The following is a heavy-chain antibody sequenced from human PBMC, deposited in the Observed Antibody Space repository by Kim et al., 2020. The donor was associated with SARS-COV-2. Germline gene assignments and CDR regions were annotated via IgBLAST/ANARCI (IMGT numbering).Heavy chain of an antibody. CDR1: GYTFTSYG. CDR3: ARDKIWSGYDHDAFDI. CDR2: ISAYNGNT. Sequence: ASVKVSCKASGYTFTSYGISWVRQAPGQGLEWMGWISAYNGNTNYAQKLQGRVTMTTDTSTSTAYMELRSLRSDDTAVYYCARDKIWSGYDHDAFDIWGQGTMVTVSS. V-gene: IGHV1-18*01. D-gene: IGHD3-3*01. J-gene: IGHJ3*02.